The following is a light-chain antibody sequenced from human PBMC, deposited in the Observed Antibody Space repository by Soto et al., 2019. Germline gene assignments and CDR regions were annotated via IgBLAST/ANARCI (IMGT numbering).Light chain of an antibody. CDR2: GAS. V-gene: IGKV3-20*01. J-gene: IGKJ1*01. Sequence: EIVLTQSPGTLSLSPGERATLSCRASHSVRSDYLVWYQQKPDQAPRLLISGASSRATGIPDRFSGSGSGTDFTLTISRLEPEDFAVYFCQHYGTSLWTFGQGTKVEIK. CDR1: HSVRSDY. CDR3: QHYGTSLWT.